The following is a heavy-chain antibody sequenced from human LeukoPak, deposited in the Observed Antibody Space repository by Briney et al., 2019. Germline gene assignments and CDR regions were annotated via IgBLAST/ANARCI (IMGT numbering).Heavy chain of an antibody. J-gene: IGHJ5*02. CDR2: INHSGST. CDR3: ARHEEIWFGELGWFDP. Sequence: PSETLSLTCAVYGGSFSGYYWSWIRQPPGKGLEWIGEINHSGSTNYNPSLKSRVTISVDTSKNQFSLKLSSVTAADTAVYYCARHEEIWFGELGWFDPWGQGTLVTVSS. CDR1: GGSFSGYY. V-gene: IGHV4-34*01. D-gene: IGHD3-10*01.